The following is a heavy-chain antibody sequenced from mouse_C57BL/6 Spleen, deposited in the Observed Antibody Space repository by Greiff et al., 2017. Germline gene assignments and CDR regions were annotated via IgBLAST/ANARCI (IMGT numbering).Heavy chain of an antibody. Sequence: VQVVESGAELVRPGASVTLSCKASGYTFTDYEMHWVKQTPVHGLEWIGAIDPETGGTAYNQKFKGKAILTADKSSSTAYMELRSLTSEDSAVYYCTNSNYGFAYWGQGTLVTVSA. V-gene: IGHV1-15*01. CDR2: IDPETGGT. D-gene: IGHD2-5*01. CDR3: TNSNYGFAY. J-gene: IGHJ3*01. CDR1: GYTFTDYE.